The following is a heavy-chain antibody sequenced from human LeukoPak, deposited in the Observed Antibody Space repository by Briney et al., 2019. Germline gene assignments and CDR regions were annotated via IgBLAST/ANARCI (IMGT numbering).Heavy chain of an antibody. CDR1: GYTFTNYG. V-gene: IGHV1-18*01. CDR2: ISAYNANT. D-gene: IGHD3-9*01. Sequence: ASVKVSCKASGYTFTNYGVSWVRQAPGQGLEWMGWISAYNANTNYAQKLQGGVTMTTDTSTSTAYMELRSLRSDDTAVYYCARDHYDVLTGYAYNAFDVWGQGTMVAVSS. CDR3: ARDHYDVLTGYAYNAFDV. J-gene: IGHJ3*01.